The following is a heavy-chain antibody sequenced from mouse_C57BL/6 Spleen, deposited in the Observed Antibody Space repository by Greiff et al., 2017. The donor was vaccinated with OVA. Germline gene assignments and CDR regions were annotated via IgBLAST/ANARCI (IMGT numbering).Heavy chain of an antibody. D-gene: IGHD3-2*02. CDR2: INYDGSST. CDR1: GFTFSDYY. J-gene: IGHJ3*01. CDR3: AREAQATGFAY. Sequence: EVKLVESEGGLVQPGSSMKLSCTASGFTFSDYYMAWVRQAPEKGLEWVANINYDGSSTYYLDSLKSRFIISRDNAKNILYLQMSSLKSEDTATYYCAREAQATGFAYWGQGTLVTVSA. V-gene: IGHV5-16*01.